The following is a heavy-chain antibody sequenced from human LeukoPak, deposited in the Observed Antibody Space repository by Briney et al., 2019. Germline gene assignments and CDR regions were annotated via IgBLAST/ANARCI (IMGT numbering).Heavy chain of an antibody. J-gene: IGHJ4*02. Sequence: ASVKVSCKASGYTFTSYYMHWVRQAPGQGLERMGIINPSGGSTSYAQKFQGRVTMTRDTSTSTVYMELSSLRSEDTAVYYCARDSKHIVVVTGFDYWGQGTLVTVSS. CDR3: ARDSKHIVVVTGFDY. CDR1: GYTFTSYY. V-gene: IGHV1-46*01. CDR2: INPSGGST. D-gene: IGHD2-21*02.